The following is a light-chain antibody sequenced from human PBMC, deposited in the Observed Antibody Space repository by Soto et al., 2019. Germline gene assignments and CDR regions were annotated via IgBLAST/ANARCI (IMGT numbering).Light chain of an antibody. Sequence: EIVLTQSPGTLSLSPGERSTLSCMASQSVSSNLAWYQQKPGQPPRLLIYGAFNRAAGIPARFSGSGSGTDFTLTISSLEPEDSAVYYCQQRNIWPPVTFGQGTRLEIK. V-gene: IGKV3-11*01. CDR1: QSVSSN. J-gene: IGKJ5*01. CDR3: QQRNIWPPVT. CDR2: GAF.